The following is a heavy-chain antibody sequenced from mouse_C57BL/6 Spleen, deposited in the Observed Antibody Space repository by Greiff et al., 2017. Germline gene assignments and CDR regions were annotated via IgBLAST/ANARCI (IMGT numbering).Heavy chain of an antibody. CDR3: ARWNWDYFDY. V-gene: IGHV1-47*01. CDR1: GYSFTSYY. J-gene: IGHJ2*01. D-gene: IGHD4-1*01. CDR2: FHPYNDDT. Sequence: VKLQESGPELVKPGASVKISCKASGYSFTSYYIHWVKQRPGQGLEWIGNFHPYNDDTKYNEKFKGKATLTVEKSSSTVYLELSRLTSDDSAVYYCARWNWDYFDYWGQGTTLTVSS.